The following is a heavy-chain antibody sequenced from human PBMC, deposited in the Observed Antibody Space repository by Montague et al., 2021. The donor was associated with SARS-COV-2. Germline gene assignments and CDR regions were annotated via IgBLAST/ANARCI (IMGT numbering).Heavy chain of an antibody. J-gene: IGHJ4*02. CDR1: GFTFTSYA. CDR3: VRGVITPDY. D-gene: IGHD2-21*01. Sequence: SLRLSCAVSGFTFTSYAMSWVRQAPGKGLEWVSGIVDSDSSTHYADSVKGRFTISRDNSKNMVYLQMNSLRAEDTAVYYCVRGVITPDYWGQGTLVTVSS. CDR2: IVDSDSST. V-gene: IGHV3-23*01.